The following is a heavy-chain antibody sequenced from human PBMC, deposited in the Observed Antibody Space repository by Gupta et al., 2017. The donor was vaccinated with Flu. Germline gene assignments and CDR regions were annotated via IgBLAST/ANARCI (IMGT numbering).Heavy chain of an antibody. V-gene: IGHV4-39*01. D-gene: IGHD3-10*01. CDR2: IYYSGST. CDR1: GGSISNSSYY. CDR3: ARPGEDGFHNWFDP. J-gene: IGHJ5*02. Sequence: QLQLQESGPGLVKPSETLSLTCTVSGGSISNSSYYWGWIRQPPGKGLEWIGSIYYSGSTYYNPSLKSRVTISVDTSKNQFSLKLSSVTAADTAVYYCARPGEDGFHNWFDPWGQGTLVTVSS.